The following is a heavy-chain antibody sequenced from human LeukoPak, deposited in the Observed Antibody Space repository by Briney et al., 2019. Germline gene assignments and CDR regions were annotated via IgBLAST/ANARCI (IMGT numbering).Heavy chain of an antibody. D-gene: IGHD3-10*01. J-gene: IGHJ4*02. Sequence: ASVKVSCKASGYTFTGYYMHWVRQAPGQGLEWMGWINPNSGGTNYAQKFQGRVTMTRDTSISTAYMELSRLRSEDTAVYYCALTKTYGSGIFDYWGQGTLVTVSS. CDR1: GYTFTGYY. V-gene: IGHV1-2*02. CDR3: ALTKTYGSGIFDY. CDR2: INPNSGGT.